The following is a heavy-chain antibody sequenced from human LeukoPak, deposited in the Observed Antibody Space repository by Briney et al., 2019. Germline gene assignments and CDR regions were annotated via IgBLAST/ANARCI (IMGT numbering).Heavy chain of an antibody. CDR2: ISSSGSTI. D-gene: IGHD4-23*01. V-gene: IGHV3-11*01. J-gene: IGHJ3*02. Sequence: GESLRLSCAASGFTFSDYYMSWIRQAPGKGLEWVSYISSSGSTIYYADSVKGRFTISRDNAKNSLYLQMNSLRAEDTAVYYCARVGGTTVAPNDAFDIWGQGTMVTVSS. CDR1: GFTFSDYY. CDR3: ARVGGTTVAPNDAFDI.